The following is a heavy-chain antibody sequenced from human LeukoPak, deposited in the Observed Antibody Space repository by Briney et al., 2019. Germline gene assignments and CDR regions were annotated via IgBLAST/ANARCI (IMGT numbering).Heavy chain of an antibody. CDR3: AKGKEAYDSPPGYFDY. CDR1: GFTFSSYG. D-gene: IGHD3-22*01. CDR2: ISGSGGST. V-gene: IGHV3-23*01. J-gene: IGHJ4*02. Sequence: PGGSLRLSCAASGFTFSSYGMSWVRQAPGKGLEWVSAISGSGGSTYYADSVKGRFTISRDNSKNTLYLQMNSLRAEDTAVHYCAKGKEAYDSPPGYFDYCGQGTLVTVSS.